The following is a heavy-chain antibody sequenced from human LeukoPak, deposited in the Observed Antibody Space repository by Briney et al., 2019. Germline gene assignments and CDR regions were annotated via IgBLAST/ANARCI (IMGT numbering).Heavy chain of an antibody. CDR1: GFTFGDYA. CDR3: AKDRGIAAVYGMDV. Sequence: SLRLSCAASGFTFGDYAMHWVRQAPGKGLGGVSGISWNSGSIGYADSVKGRFTISRDNAKNSPYLQMNSLRADDTALYYCAKDRGIAAVYGMDVWGQGTTVTVSS. CDR2: ISWNSGSI. J-gene: IGHJ6*02. D-gene: IGHD6-13*01. V-gene: IGHV3-9*01.